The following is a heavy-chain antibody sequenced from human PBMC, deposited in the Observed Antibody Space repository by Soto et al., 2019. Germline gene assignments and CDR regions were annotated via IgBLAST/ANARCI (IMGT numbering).Heavy chain of an antibody. D-gene: IGHD3-9*01. CDR2: INAGNGNT. J-gene: IGHJ6*02. V-gene: IGHV1-3*01. CDR1: GYTFTSYA. CDR3: ARSHDILTGYYSYYYYGMDV. Sequence: ASVKVSCKASGYTFTSYAMHWVRQAPGQRLEWMGWINAGNGNTKYSQKFQGRVTITRDTSASTAYMELSSLRSEDTAVYYCARSHDILTGYYSYYYYGMDVWGQGTTVTVSS.